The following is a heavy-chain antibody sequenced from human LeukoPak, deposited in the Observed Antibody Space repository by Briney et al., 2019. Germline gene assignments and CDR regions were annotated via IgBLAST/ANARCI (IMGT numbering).Heavy chain of an antibody. CDR1: GGSISRGDYY. CDR2: TYYSGST. J-gene: IGHJ4*02. D-gene: IGHD6-6*01. CDR3: ARGRTSGIHSTSFYFDY. Sequence: SQTRSLTCTVSGGSISRGDYYWNWIRQPPGKGLEWIGCTYYSGSTYYNPSLKSRITISVDTSKNQFSLKVRSVTAADTAVYYCARGRTSGIHSTSFYFDYWGQGTLVTVSS. V-gene: IGHV4-30-4*01.